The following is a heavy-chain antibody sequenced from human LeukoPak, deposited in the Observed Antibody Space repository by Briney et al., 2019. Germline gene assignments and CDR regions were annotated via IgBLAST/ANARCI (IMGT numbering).Heavy chain of an antibody. CDR2: IYYSGTT. CDR3: ARENPQTTVPEGMDV. J-gene: IGHJ6*02. D-gene: IGHD4-17*01. V-gene: IGHV4-59*01. CDR1: GGSISQYF. Sequence: SETLSLTCPVPGGSISQYFWSWIGQSPGKGRDGIGYIYYSGTTNHNPSHKSQVTISVDTSRNQFSLQLRSVTAADTAMYDCARENPQTTVPEGMDVWGQGTTVIVSS.